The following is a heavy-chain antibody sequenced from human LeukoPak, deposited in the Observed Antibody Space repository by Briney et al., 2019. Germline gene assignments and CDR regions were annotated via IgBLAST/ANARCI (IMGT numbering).Heavy chain of an antibody. V-gene: IGHV6-1*01. J-gene: IGHJ1*01. CDR1: GDSVSSKSAA. CDR2: TYYRSKWNN. CDR3: AILGPPADC. D-gene: IGHD3/OR15-3a*01. Sequence: SQTLSLTCAISGDSVSSKSAAWNWIRQSPSRGLEWLGRTYYRSKWNNEYAVSLKCRITINPDISKNQFSLQLTSVTPEDTAVYYCAILGPPADCWGQGTLVTVSS.